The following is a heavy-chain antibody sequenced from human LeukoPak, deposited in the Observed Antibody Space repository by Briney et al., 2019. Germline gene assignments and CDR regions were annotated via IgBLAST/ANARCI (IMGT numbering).Heavy chain of an antibody. Sequence: PGGSLRLSCEASGFTFSSYAMSWVRQAPGKGLEWVSGISGSGVSTYYADSVKGRLTISRDNSKNTLYLQINSLRAEDTAVYYCAKGPPSITSKGYYMDVWGKGTTVTVSS. V-gene: IGHV3-23*01. CDR3: AKGPPSITSKGYYMDV. D-gene: IGHD2-2*01. J-gene: IGHJ6*03. CDR2: ISGSGVST. CDR1: GFTFSSYA.